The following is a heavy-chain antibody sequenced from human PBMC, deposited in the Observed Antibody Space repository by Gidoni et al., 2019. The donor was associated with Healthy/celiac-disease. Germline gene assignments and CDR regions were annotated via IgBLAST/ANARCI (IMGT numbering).Heavy chain of an antibody. D-gene: IGHD2-2*01. V-gene: IGHV3-30-3*01. CDR3: ARPDCSSTSCHVLSAFDI. CDR1: GFTVRCTV. Sequence: QVQLVASGGGVVQPGRALMRSCAASGFTVRCTVMHWVRQAPGTGLEVVAVISYDGSNKYYAASVTGRFTISRDNSKTTLYLQMNSLRAEYTAVYYCARPDCSSTSCHVLSAFDIWGQGTMVTVSS. CDR2: ISYDGSNK. J-gene: IGHJ3*02.